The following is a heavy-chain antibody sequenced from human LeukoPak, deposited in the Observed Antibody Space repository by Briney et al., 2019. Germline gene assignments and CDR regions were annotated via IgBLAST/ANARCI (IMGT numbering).Heavy chain of an antibody. Sequence: ASVKVSCKASGGTFSSYAISWVRQAPGQGLEWMGRINPNSGGTNYAQKFQGRVTMTRDTSISTAYMELSRLRSDDTAVYYCAREGNSYGLDYWGQGTLVTVSS. D-gene: IGHD5-18*01. V-gene: IGHV1-2*06. J-gene: IGHJ4*02. CDR3: AREGNSYGLDY. CDR2: INPNSGGT. CDR1: GGTFSSYA.